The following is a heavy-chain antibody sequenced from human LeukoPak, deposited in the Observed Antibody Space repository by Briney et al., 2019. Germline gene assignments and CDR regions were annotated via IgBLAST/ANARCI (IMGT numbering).Heavy chain of an antibody. D-gene: IGHD5-12*01. J-gene: IGHJ6*02. V-gene: IGHV3-64*01. Sequence: GGSLRLSCAASGFTFRSYAMHWVRQAPGKGLEYVSAISSNGGSTYYANSVKGRFTISRDNSKNTLYLQMGSLRAEDMAVYYCARDGATTNYYYYGMDVWGQGTTVTVSS. CDR1: GFTFRSYA. CDR3: ARDGATTNYYYYGMDV. CDR2: ISSNGGST.